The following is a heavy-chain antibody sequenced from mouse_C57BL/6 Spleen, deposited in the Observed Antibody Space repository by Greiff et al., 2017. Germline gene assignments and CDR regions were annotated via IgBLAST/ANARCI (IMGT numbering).Heavy chain of an antibody. CDR1: GYTFTSYW. J-gene: IGHJ4*01. V-gene: IGHV1-50*01. Sequence: VQLQQSGAELVKPGASVKLSCKASGYTFTSYWMQWVKQRPGQGLEWIGEIDPSDSYTNYNQKFKGKATLTVDTSSSTAYMQLSSLTSEDSAVYYCAREGIGMDYWGQGTSVTVSS. CDR3: AREGIGMDY. CDR2: IDPSDSYT.